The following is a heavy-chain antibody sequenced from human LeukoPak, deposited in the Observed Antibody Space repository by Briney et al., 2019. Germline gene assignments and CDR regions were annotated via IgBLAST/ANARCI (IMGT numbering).Heavy chain of an antibody. Sequence: PSETLSLTCTVSGGSISSYYWSWIRQPAGRGLEWIGRIYTSGSTNYNPSLKSRVTMSVDTSKNQFSLKLSSVTAADTAVYYCARGPGIYRSSWYDYWGQGTLVTVSS. V-gene: IGHV4-4*07. J-gene: IGHJ4*02. CDR1: GGSISSYY. CDR2: IYTSGST. CDR3: ARGPGIYRSSWYDY. D-gene: IGHD6-13*01.